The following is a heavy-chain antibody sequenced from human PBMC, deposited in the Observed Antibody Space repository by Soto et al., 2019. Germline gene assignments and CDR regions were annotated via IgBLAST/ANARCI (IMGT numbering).Heavy chain of an antibody. CDR2: IGTGTRTR. CDR3: ARSYSYGFGY. J-gene: IGHJ4*02. D-gene: IGHD5-18*01. CDR1: GFVLSSYS. V-gene: IGHV3-48*01. Sequence: EVQLVESGGGLVQPGGSLRLSCAASGFVLSSYSMSWVRQAPGKGLEWVSYIGTGTRTRYYADSVKGRFTITRANGKNSLFLQMNSLRAEDTALYYCARSYSYGFGYWGQGTLVTVSS.